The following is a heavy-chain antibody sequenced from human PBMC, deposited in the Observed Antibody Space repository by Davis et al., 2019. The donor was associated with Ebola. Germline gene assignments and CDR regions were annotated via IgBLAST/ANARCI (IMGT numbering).Heavy chain of an antibody. CDR3: ARAPSIAVAGMVDAFDI. Sequence: PGGSLRLSCAASGFTFSSYSMNWVRQAPGKGLEWVSSISSSSSYIYYADSVKGRFTISRDNAKNSLYLQMNSLRAEDTAVYYCARAPSIAVAGMVDAFDIWGQGTMVTVSS. V-gene: IGHV3-21*01. CDR2: ISSSSSYI. J-gene: IGHJ3*02. D-gene: IGHD6-19*01. CDR1: GFTFSSYS.